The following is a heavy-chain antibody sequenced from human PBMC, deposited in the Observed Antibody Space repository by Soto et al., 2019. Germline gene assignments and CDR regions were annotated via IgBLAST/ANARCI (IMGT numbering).Heavy chain of an antibody. D-gene: IGHD2-21*02. CDR2: INAGNGNT. CDR3: ARSIVVVTALDY. CDR1: GYTFTSYA. Sequence: QVQLVQSGAGEKKPGASVKVSCKASGYTFTSYAMHWVRQAPGQRLEWMGWINAGNGNTKYSQKFQGRVTITRDTSASTAYMELSSLRSEDTPVYYCARSIVVVTALDYWGQGTLVTVSS. J-gene: IGHJ4*02. V-gene: IGHV1-3*05.